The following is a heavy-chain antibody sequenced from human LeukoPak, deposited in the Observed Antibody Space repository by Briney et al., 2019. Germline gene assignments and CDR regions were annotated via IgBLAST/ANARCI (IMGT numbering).Heavy chain of an antibody. CDR1: GFTFDDYA. CDR2: ISWDGYST. V-gene: IGHV3-43D*04. D-gene: IGHD7-27*01. J-gene: IGHJ4*02. Sequence: GGSLRLSGAASGFTFDDYAMHWVRQPPGKGLEWVSLISWDGYSTYYADSVKGRFTISRDNAKNSLYLQMNSLRAEDTAIYYCARGRPGMGIVIDYWGQGTLVTVSS. CDR3: ARGRPGMGIVIDY.